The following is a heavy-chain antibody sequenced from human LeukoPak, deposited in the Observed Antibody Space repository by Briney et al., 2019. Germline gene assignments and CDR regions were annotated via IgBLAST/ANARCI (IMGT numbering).Heavy chain of an antibody. CDR3: ASPSDGYSYGRSLNY. Sequence: SETLSLTCAVSGDSISTNHWWSWVRQPPGKGLEWIGEVYHSGSTAYNPSLKSRVTISADTSKNQFSLKLTSVTAADTAVYYCASPSDGYSYGRSLNYWGQGTLVTVSS. J-gene: IGHJ4*02. D-gene: IGHD5-18*01. CDR2: VYHSGST. CDR1: GDSISTNHW. V-gene: IGHV4-4*02.